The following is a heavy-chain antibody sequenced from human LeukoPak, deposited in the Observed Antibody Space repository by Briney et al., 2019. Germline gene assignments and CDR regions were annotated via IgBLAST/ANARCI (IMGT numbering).Heavy chain of an antibody. CDR1: GGSISSYY. CDR2: IYYSGST. D-gene: IGHD3-9*01. J-gene: IGHJ3*02. CDR3: ARGWVLTGYYLIDAFDI. Sequence: PSETLSLTCTVSGGSISSYYWSWIRRPPGKGLEWIGYIYYSGSTNYNPSLKSRVTISVDTSKNQFSLKLSSVTAADTAVYYCARGWVLTGYYLIDAFDIWGQGTMVTVSS. V-gene: IGHV4-59*01.